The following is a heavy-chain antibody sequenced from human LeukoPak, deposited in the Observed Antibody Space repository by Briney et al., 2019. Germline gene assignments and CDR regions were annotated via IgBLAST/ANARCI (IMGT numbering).Heavy chain of an antibody. CDR2: TYYRSKWYN. D-gene: IGHD3-22*01. Sequence: SQTLSLTCAISGDSVSSNSAAWNWIRQSPSRGLEWLGRTYYRSKWYNDYAVSVKSRITINPDTSKNQFSLQLNSVTPEDTAVYYCARGSLDSSGYSMAYYYYGMDVWGQGTTVTVSS. CDR3: ARGSLDSSGYSMAYYYYGMDV. J-gene: IGHJ6*02. V-gene: IGHV6-1*01. CDR1: GDSVSSNSAA.